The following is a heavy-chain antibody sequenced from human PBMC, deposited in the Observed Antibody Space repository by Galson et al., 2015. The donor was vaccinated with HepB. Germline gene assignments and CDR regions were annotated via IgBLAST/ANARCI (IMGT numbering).Heavy chain of an antibody. CDR3: ARDPGGMIRAFDI. CDR2: INPSGGST. CDR1: GYTFTSYY. D-gene: IGHD3-16*01. Sequence: SVKVSCKASGYTFTSYYMHWVRQAPGQGLEWMGIINPSGGSTSYAQKFKGRVTMTRDTSTSTVYMELSSLRSEDTAVYYCARDPGGMIRAFDIWGQGTMVTVSS. J-gene: IGHJ3*02. V-gene: IGHV1-46*01.